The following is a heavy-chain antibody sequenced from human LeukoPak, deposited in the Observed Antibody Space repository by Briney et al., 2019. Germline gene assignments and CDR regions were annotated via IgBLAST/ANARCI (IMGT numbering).Heavy chain of an antibody. CDR1: GGSISSSSYY. J-gene: IGHJ4*02. V-gene: IGHV4-39*01. CDR3: ARAGSIAAAAD. Sequence: SETLSLTCTVSGGSISSSSYYWGWVRQPPGKGLEWIANIYYSGSTYYSPSLRSRVTISVDTSKNQFSLKLTSVTAADTAVYYCARAGSIAAAADWGQGTLVTVSS. CDR2: IYYSGST. D-gene: IGHD6-13*01.